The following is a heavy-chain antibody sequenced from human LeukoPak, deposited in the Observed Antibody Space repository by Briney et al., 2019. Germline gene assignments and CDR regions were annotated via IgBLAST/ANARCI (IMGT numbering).Heavy chain of an antibody. V-gene: IGHV3-66*02. CDR1: GFTVSSNY. CDR3: ARDLKTRAFAY. CDR2: IYSGGST. Sequence: PGGSLRLSCAASGFTVSSNYMSWVRQAPGEGLEWVSVIYSGGSTYYADSVKGRFTISRDNSKNTLYLQMNSLRAEDTAVYYCARDLKTRAFAYWGQGTLVTVSS. J-gene: IGHJ4*02.